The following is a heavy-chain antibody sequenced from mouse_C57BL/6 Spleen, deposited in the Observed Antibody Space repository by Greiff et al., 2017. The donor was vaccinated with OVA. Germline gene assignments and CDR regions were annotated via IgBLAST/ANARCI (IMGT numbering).Heavy chain of an antibody. Sequence: SFPLSFPSPFSTFTFSFIYFVNHIPLHFLDLLVYILPLIGSTNYNEKFKGKATFTADTSSNTAYMQLSSLTTEDSAIYYCASQLGRGAWFAYWGQGTLVTVSA. J-gene: IGHJ3*01. CDR1: FSTFTFSF. V-gene: IGHV1-9*01. CDR2: ILPLIGST. CDR3: ASQLGRGAWFAY. D-gene: IGHD4-1*02.